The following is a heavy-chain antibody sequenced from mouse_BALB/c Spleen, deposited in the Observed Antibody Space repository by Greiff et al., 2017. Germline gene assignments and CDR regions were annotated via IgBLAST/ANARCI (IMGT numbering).Heavy chain of an antibody. Sequence: VQLQQSGAEPARPGASVKLSCKASGYTFTDYYINWVKQRTGQGLEWIGEIYPGSGNTYYNEKFKGKATLTADKSSSTAYMQLSSLTSEDSAVYFCARYYDYAMDYWGQGTSVTVSS. CDR3: ARYYDYAMDY. CDR2: IYPGSGNT. CDR1: GYTFTDYY. J-gene: IGHJ4*01. D-gene: IGHD1-1*01. V-gene: IGHV1-77*01.